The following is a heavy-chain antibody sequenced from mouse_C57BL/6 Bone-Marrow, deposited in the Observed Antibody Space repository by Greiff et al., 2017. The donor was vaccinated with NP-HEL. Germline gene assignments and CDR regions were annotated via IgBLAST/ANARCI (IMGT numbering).Heavy chain of an antibody. Sequence: VQLVESGAELARPGASMKLSCKASGYTFTSYGISWVKQRTGQGLEWIGEIYPRSGNTYYNEKFKGKATVTADKSSSTAYMELRSLTSEDSAVYFCARGYSAWFAYWGQGTLVTVSA. J-gene: IGHJ3*01. CDR2: IYPRSGNT. CDR1: GYTFTSYG. V-gene: IGHV1-81*01. CDR3: ARGYSAWFAY. D-gene: IGHD2-14*01.